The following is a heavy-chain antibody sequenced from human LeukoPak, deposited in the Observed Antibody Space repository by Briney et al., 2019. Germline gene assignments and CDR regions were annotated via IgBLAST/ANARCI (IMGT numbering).Heavy chain of an antibody. CDR2: IYRSGST. Sequence: PSETLSLTCTVSGGSISSGSDYWSWIRQPAGKALEWIGRIYRSGSTNYNPSLKSRVTMSVDTSKNQFSLKLSSVTAADTAVYYCARGGYYDSSGYYPVWFDYWGQGTLVTVSS. CDR3: ARGGYYDSSGYYPVWFDY. CDR1: GGSISSGSDY. D-gene: IGHD3-22*01. J-gene: IGHJ4*02. V-gene: IGHV4-61*02.